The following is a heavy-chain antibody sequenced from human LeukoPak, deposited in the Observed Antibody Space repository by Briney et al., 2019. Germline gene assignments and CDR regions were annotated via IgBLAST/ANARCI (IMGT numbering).Heavy chain of an antibody. D-gene: IGHD4-11*01. CDR1: GGSISSGGYY. J-gene: IGHJ5*02. CDR2: IYYSGST. V-gene: IGHV4-31*03. Sequence: SQTLSLTCTVSGGSISSGGYYWSWIRQHPGKGLEWIGYIYYSGSTYYNPSLKSRVTISVDTSKNQFSLKLSSVTAADTAAYYCARTNTVTTWWFDPWGQGALVTVSS. CDR3: ARTNTVTTWWFDP.